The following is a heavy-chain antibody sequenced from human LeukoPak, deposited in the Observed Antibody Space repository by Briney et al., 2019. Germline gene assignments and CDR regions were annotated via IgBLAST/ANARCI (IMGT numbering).Heavy chain of an antibody. CDR2: IYSGVPT. CDR1: GVSISRFY. Sequence: PSETLSLTCTTSGVSISRFYWSWVRQPPGKGLEWIGNIYSGVPTYFNPSLKSRVIISVDTSKNQFSLHLTSVTAADTAMYYCVQTTGWPGFDYWGQGILVTVSS. D-gene: IGHD1-1*01. J-gene: IGHJ4*02. CDR3: VQTTGWPGFDY. V-gene: IGHV4-4*09.